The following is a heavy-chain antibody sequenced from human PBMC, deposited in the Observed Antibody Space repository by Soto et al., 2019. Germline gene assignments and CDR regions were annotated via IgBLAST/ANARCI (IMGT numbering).Heavy chain of an antibody. CDR2: ISWDGGST. CDR1: GFTFDDYT. D-gene: IGHD3-3*01. Sequence: GGSLSLSCAASGFTFDDYTMHWVRQAPGKGLEWVSLISWDGGSTYYADSVKGRFTISRDNSKNSLYLQMNSLRTEDTALYYCAKDTRDFWSGHPQGYYGMDVWGQGTTVTVSS. J-gene: IGHJ6*02. V-gene: IGHV3-43*01. CDR3: AKDTRDFWSGHPQGYYGMDV.